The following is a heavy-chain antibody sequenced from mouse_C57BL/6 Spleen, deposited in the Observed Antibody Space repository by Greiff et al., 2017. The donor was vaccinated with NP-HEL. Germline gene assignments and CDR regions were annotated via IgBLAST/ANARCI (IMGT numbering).Heavy chain of an antibody. J-gene: IGHJ1*03. CDR2: IDPSDSYT. D-gene: IGHD2-3*01. CDR1: GYTFTSYW. Sequence: VQLQQPGAELVMPGASVKLSCKASGYTFTSYWMHWVKQRPGQGLEWIGEIDPSDSYTNYNQKFKGKSTLTVDKSSSTAYMQLSSLTSEDSAVYYCARGDGYSINWYFDVWGTGTTVTVSS. CDR3: ARGDGYSINWYFDV. V-gene: IGHV1-69*01.